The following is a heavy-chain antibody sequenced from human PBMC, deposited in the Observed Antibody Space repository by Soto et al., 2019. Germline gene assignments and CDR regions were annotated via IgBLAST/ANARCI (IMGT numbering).Heavy chain of an antibody. CDR2: IYYSGST. D-gene: IGHD2-21*01. CDR3: ARFRWGSPYGMDV. J-gene: IGHJ6*01. V-gene: IGHV4-59*01. Sequence: QVQLQXXXXXXXXXXEXLSXTCTVSGDSISTYYWSWIRQPPGKELEWIGYIYYSGSTNYNPSLKSRVTISVDTSKNQFSLKLSSVTAADTAVYYCARFRWGSPYGMDVWGXGTTVTVFS. CDR1: GDSISTYY.